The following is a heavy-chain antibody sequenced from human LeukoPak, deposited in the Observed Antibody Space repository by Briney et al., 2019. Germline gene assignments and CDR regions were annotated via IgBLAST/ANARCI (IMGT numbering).Heavy chain of an antibody. V-gene: IGHV1-2*02. CDR3: ARDSTVTSWFDP. D-gene: IGHD4-17*01. J-gene: IGHJ5*02. CDR2: INPNSGGT. CDR1: GYTFTGYY. Sequence: SSVKVSCEASGYTFTGYYMHWVRQAPGQGLEWMGWINPNSGGTNYAQKFQGRVTMTRDTSINTAYMELSRLRSDDPAVYYCARDSTVTSWFDPWGQGTLVTVSS.